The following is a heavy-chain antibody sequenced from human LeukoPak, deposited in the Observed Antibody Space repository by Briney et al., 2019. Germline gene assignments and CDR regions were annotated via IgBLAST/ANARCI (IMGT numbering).Heavy chain of an antibody. CDR3: ARDDILTGYSH. CDR2: ISYDGSNK. D-gene: IGHD3-9*01. Sequence: GSLRLSCAASGFTFSSYAMHWVRQAPGKGLEWVAVISYDGSNKYYADSVKGRFTISRDNSKNTLYLQMNSLRAEDTAVYYCARDDILTGYSHWGQGTLVTVSS. CDR1: GFTFSSYA. V-gene: IGHV3-30*04. J-gene: IGHJ4*02.